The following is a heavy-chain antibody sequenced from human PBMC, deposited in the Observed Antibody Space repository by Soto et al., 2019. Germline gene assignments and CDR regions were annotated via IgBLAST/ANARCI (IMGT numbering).Heavy chain of an antibody. J-gene: IGHJ4*02. CDR2: ISYDGGNK. V-gene: IGHV3-30-3*01. CDR1: GFSFSSYA. D-gene: IGHD3-22*01. CDR3: ARNFDSSGYFFYSDF. Sequence: QVQLVESGGGVAQPGRSLRLSCAASGFSFSSYAMHWVGQAPGGGLEWVALISYDGGNKYYADSVKGRFTISRDNSKNSMYLQMTSLRAEDTALYYCARNFDSSGYFFYSDFWGQGTLVTVSS.